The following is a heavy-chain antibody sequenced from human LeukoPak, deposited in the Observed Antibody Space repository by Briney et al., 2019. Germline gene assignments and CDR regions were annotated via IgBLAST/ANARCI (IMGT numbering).Heavy chain of an antibody. V-gene: IGHV3-48*03. Sequence: PGGSLRLSCAASGFTFSSYEMNWVRQAPGKGLEWVSYISSSGSTIYYADSVKGRFTISRDNAKNSLYLQMNSLRAEDTAVYYCARGPANDWVEYYFGYWGQGTLVTVSS. CDR2: ISSSGSTI. D-gene: IGHD3-16*01. CDR1: GFTFSSYE. J-gene: IGHJ4*02. CDR3: ARGPANDWVEYYFGY.